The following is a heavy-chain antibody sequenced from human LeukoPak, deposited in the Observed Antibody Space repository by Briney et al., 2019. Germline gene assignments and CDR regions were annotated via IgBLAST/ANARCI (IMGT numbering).Heavy chain of an antibody. Sequence: SVKVSCKASGYTFTSYYMHWVRQAPGEGLEWMSIINPSGGRTTYAQKFQGRVTFTGDTSTSTVYMELSSLRSEDTAVYYCARGYNNNWSDYWGQGTLVTVSS. D-gene: IGHD1-1*01. CDR1: GYTFTSYY. CDR3: ARGYNNNWSDY. CDR2: INPSGGRT. J-gene: IGHJ4*02. V-gene: IGHV1-46*01.